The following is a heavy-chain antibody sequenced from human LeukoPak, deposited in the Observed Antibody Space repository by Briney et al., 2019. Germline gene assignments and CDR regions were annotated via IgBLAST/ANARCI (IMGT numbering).Heavy chain of an antibody. Sequence: PSETLSLTCTVSGGSISNSSYYWGWIRQPPGKGLEWIGSIYYSGSTYYNPSLKSRVTISVDTSKNQFSLKLSSVTAADTAVYYCARLGGIAAADAFDIWGQGTMVTVSS. D-gene: IGHD6-13*01. J-gene: IGHJ3*02. V-gene: IGHV4-39*01. CDR1: GGSISNSSYY. CDR3: ARLGGIAAADAFDI. CDR2: IYYSGST.